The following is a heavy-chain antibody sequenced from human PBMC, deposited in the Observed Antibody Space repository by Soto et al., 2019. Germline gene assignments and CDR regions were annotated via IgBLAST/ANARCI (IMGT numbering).Heavy chain of an antibody. CDR2: ISYDGSNK. D-gene: IGHD4-17*01. CDR1: GFTFSSYA. J-gene: IGHJ4*02. CDR3: ARDAYGDHDYFDY. Sequence: QVQLVESGGGVVQPGRSLRLSCAASGFTFSSYAMHWVRQAPGKGLEWVAVISYDGSNKYYADSVKGRFTISRDNSKNTLYLQMNSLRAEDTAVYYCARDAYGDHDYFDYWGQGTLVTVSS. V-gene: IGHV3-30-3*01.